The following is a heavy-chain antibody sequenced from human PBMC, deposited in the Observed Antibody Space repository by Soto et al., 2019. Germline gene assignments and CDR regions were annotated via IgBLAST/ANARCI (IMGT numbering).Heavy chain of an antibody. CDR3: ARTPDSSSSVNYYYYYGMDV. CDR1: GGTFSSYA. V-gene: IGHV1-69*13. CDR2: IIPIFGTA. D-gene: IGHD6-6*01. Sequence: SVNVSCKASGGTFSSYAISWVRQAPGQGLEWMGGIIPIFGTANYAQKFQGRVTITADESTSTAYMELSSLRSEDTAVYYCARTPDSSSSVNYYYYYGMDVWGQGTTVTVSS. J-gene: IGHJ6*02.